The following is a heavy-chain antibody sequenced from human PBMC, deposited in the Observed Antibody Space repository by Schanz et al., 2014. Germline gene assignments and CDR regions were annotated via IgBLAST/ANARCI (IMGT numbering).Heavy chain of an antibody. Sequence: QVQLVQSGAEVKKPGASVKVSCKASEYSFTSYSMHWVRQAPGQRLEWMGWISAYNGNTKYPQKLQGRVTMTTDTPTSTAYMELRSLRSDDTAVYYCARDAADFYDILTEEDYWGQGTLVTVSS. J-gene: IGHJ4*02. D-gene: IGHD3-9*01. V-gene: IGHV1-18*01. CDR1: EYSFTSYS. CDR3: ARDAADFYDILTEEDY. CDR2: ISAYNGNT.